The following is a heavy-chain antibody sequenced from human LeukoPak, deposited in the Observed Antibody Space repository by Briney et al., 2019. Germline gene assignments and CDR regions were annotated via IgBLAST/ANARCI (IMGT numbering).Heavy chain of an antibody. J-gene: IGHJ4*02. D-gene: IGHD2-15*01. CDR2: IRYDGSNK. CDR3: AKVAYCSGGSCYSGVLLDY. CDR1: GFTVSSYG. Sequence: AGGSLRLSCAASGFTVSSYGMHWVRQAPGKGLEWVAFIRYDGSNKYYADSVKGRFTISRDNSKNTLYLQMNSLRAEDTAVYYCAKVAYCSGGSCYSGVLLDYWGQGTLVTVSS. V-gene: IGHV3-30*02.